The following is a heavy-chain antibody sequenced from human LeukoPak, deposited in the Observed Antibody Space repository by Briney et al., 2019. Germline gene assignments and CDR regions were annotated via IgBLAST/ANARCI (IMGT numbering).Heavy chain of an antibody. CDR3: ARGVRTGGGHYFDY. V-gene: IGHV4-34*01. CDR2: ISHSGST. CDR1: GGSFSDYY. Sequence: SETLSLTCAVYGGSFSDYYWSWIRQPPGKGLEWIGEISHSGSTNYNPSLKSRVTISVDTAKNQFSLKLTSVTAADTAVYYCARGVRTGGGHYFDYWGQGTLVTVSS. D-gene: IGHD3-10*01. J-gene: IGHJ4*02.